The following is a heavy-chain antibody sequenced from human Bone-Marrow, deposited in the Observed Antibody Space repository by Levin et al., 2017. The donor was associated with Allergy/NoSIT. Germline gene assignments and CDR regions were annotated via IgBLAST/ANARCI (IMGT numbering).Heavy chain of an antibody. V-gene: IGHV3-48*03. CDR3: ARLDWHLAAYQFDS. D-gene: IGHD2-2*01. J-gene: IGHJ4*02. CDR1: GFPYSSYE. Sequence: PGGSLRLSCVASGFPYSSYEMNWIRQAPGKGLEWLAFVGSGGRPIYYADSVKGRFTISRDNAKNSLYLQMNSLRAEDTAVYYCARLDWHLAAYQFDSWGQGTLVTVSS. CDR2: VGSGGRPI.